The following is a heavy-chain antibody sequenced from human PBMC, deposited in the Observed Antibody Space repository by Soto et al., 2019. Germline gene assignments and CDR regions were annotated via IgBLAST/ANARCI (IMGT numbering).Heavy chain of an antibody. J-gene: IGHJ4*02. CDR1: GGSIISSSYC. CDR2: VYYSGST. V-gene: IGHV4-39*01. CDR3: GRLEGLATISYYFDY. Sequence: SVTLCLTWTVSGGSIISSSYCWGWVRQPPGKGLEWIGSVYYSGSTYYNPSLESRVTISVDKSKNQFSLKLMSLSAADTAVYYCGRLEGLATISYYFDYWGQGALVTVSS. D-gene: IGHD3-9*01.